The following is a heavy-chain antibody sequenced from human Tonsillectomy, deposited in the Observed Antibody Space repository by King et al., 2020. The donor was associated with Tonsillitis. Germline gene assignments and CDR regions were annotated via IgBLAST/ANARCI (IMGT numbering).Heavy chain of an antibody. CDR3: ARLNYGSGRGFDY. J-gene: IGHJ4*02. D-gene: IGHD3-10*01. CDR1: GFTFSSYG. V-gene: IGHV3-33*01. CDR2: IWHDGSNK. Sequence: VQLVESGGGVVQPGRSLRLSCAASGFTFSSYGMHWVRQAPGKGLEWVAVIWHDGSNKYHADSVKGRFTISRDNSKNTLYLQMNSLRAEDTAVYYCARLNYGSGRGFDYWGQGTLVTVSS.